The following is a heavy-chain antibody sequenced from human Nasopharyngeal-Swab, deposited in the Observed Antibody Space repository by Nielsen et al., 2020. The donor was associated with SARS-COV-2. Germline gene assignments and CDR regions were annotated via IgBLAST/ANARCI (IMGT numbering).Heavy chain of an antibody. Sequence: GGSLRLSCAASGFTFSDSAIHWFRQASGKGLEWVGRVRSKGNNYATAYSASVKGRFIVFRDDPTNTAYLQMNSLKTEDTAMYYCTRCGGGCYSGRDYWGQGTLVTVSS. CDR1: GFTFSDSA. D-gene: IGHD2-15*01. J-gene: IGHJ4*02. V-gene: IGHV3-73*01. CDR2: VRSKGNNYAT. CDR3: TRCGGGCYSGRDY.